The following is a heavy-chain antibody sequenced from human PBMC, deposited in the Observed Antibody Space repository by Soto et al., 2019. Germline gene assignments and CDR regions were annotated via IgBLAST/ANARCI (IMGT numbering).Heavy chain of an antibody. CDR1: GFTFSSYG. Sequence: QVQLVESGGGVVQPGRSLRLSCAASGFTFSSYGMHWVRQAPGKGLEWVAVISYDGSNKYYADSVKGRFTISRDNSKNTLYLQMNSLRAEDTAVYYCAKDLYDFWSGYPPYNWFDPWGQRTLVTVSS. CDR3: AKDLYDFWSGYPPYNWFDP. J-gene: IGHJ5*02. CDR2: ISYDGSNK. D-gene: IGHD3-3*01. V-gene: IGHV3-30*18.